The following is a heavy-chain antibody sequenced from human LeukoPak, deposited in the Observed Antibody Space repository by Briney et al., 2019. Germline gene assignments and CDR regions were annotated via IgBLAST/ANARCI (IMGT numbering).Heavy chain of an antibody. Sequence: PSETLSLTCTVSGGSISTYYWSWIRQPPGKGLEWIGRIYTSGSTNYNPSLKSRVTISVDTSKNQFSLKLSSVTAADTAVYYCARESLPAVAVAGTDAFDIWGQGTMVTVSS. CDR2: IYTSGST. D-gene: IGHD6-19*01. CDR1: GGSISTYY. V-gene: IGHV4-4*08. J-gene: IGHJ3*02. CDR3: ARESLPAVAVAGTDAFDI.